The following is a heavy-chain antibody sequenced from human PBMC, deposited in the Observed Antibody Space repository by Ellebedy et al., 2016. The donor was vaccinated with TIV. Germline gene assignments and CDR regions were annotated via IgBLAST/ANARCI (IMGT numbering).Heavy chain of an antibody. CDR3: ARAGVVYPPDVGYYYYMDV. V-gene: IGHV3-21*01. CDR2: ISGGTANYI. J-gene: IGHJ6*03. Sequence: PGGSLRLSCAASGFSFSDYSMNWVRQAPGKGLEWVASISGGTANYISYADSVKGRFTISRDNAKNSLYLQLNSLRAEDTAVYYCARAGVVYPPDVGYYYYMDVWGKGTTVTVSS. D-gene: IGHD1-14*01. CDR1: GFSFSDYS.